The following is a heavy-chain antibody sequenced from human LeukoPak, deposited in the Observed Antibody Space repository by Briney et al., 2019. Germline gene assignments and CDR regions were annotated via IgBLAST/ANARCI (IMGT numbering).Heavy chain of an antibody. V-gene: IGHV4-39*01. CDR1: GGSISSSPHY. D-gene: IGHD1-26*01. CDR2: IYYSGSS. Sequence: SETLSLTCTVSGGSISSSPHYWGWIRQPPGKGLEWIGSIYYSGSSYYIPSLKSRVIVSVDTSKNQFSLRLSSLTVADTAEYYCARQFWGGASYRFDYWGQGALVTVSS. J-gene: IGHJ4*02. CDR3: ARQFWGGASYRFDY.